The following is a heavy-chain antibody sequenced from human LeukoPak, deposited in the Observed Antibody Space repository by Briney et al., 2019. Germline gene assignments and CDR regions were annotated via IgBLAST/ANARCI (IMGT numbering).Heavy chain of an antibody. Sequence: SETLSLTCTVSGGSITNYYWSWIRQPPGKGLEWIGYVYYTGNTNYNPSLKSRVTISLDTSKNQFSLKLTSVTAADTAMYYCARSAGSGWYGIDSWGQGTLVTVSS. D-gene: IGHD6-19*01. V-gene: IGHV4-59*01. CDR3: ARSAGSGWYGIDS. J-gene: IGHJ4*02. CDR1: GGSITNYY. CDR2: VYYTGNT.